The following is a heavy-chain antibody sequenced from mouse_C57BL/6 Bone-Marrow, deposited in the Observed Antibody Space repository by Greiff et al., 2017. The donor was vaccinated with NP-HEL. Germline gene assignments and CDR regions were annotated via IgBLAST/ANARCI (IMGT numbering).Heavy chain of an antibody. J-gene: IGHJ3*01. V-gene: IGHV1-81*01. D-gene: IGHD2-4*01. CDR2: IYPRSGNT. CDR1: GYTFTSYG. CDR3: AWDYDKREGFAY. Sequence: QVQLQQSGAELARPGASVKLSCKASGYTFTSYGISWVKQRTGQGLEWIGEIYPRSGNTYYNEKFKGKATLTADKSSSTAYMELRSLTSEDSAVYFCAWDYDKREGFAYWGQGTLVTVSA.